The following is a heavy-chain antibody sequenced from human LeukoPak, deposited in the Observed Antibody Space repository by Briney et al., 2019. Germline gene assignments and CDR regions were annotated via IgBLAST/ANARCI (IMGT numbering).Heavy chain of an antibody. CDR1: GFTFGSYA. CDR2: ISSNGGST. CDR3: ARAPGYRGFLDY. J-gene: IGHJ4*02. D-gene: IGHD5-18*01. V-gene: IGHV3-64*01. Sequence: GGSLRLSCAASGFTFGSYAMHWVRQAPGKGLEYVSAISSNGGSTYYANSVKGRFTISRDNSKNTLYLQMGSLRAEDMAVYYCARAPGYRGFLDYWGQGNLVTVSS.